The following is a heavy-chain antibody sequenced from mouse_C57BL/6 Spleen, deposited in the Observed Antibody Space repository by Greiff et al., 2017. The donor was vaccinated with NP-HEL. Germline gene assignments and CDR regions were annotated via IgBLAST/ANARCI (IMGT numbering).Heavy chain of an antibody. V-gene: IGHV1-80*01. CDR2: IYPGDGDT. D-gene: IGHD2-4*01. Sequence: QVQLQQPGAELVKPGASVKISCKASGYAFSSYWMNWVKQRPGKGLEWIGQIYPGDGDTNYNGKFKGKATLTADKSSSTAYMQLSSLTSEDSAVYFCARLGDYDGGAMDYWGQGTSVTVSS. CDR3: ARLGDYDGGAMDY. CDR1: GYAFSSYW. J-gene: IGHJ4*01.